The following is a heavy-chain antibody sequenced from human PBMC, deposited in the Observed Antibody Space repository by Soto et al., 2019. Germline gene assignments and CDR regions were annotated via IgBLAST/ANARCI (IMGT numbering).Heavy chain of an antibody. Sequence: QVQLVQSGAEVKKPGSSVKVSCKASGGTFSSYAISWVRQAPGQGLEWMGGIIPIFGTANYAQQFQGRVTITPDESTSKAHMELSSLSSEATAVYSCARANDIVVVVAAAAGYGMDVWGQGTTVTFSS. CDR1: GGTFSSYA. V-gene: IGHV1-69*01. CDR2: IIPIFGTA. J-gene: IGHJ6*02. D-gene: IGHD2-15*01. CDR3: ARANDIVVVVAAAAGYGMDV.